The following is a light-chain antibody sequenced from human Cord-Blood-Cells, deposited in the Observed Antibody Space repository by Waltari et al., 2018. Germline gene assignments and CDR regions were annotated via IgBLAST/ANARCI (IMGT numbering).Light chain of an antibody. V-gene: IGLV2-23*02. Sequence: QSALTQPASVPGSPGQSITISCTGTSSDAGRYNLVSWYQQHPGKAPKLMIYEVSKRPSGVSNRFSGSKSGNTASLTIYGLQAEDEADYYCCSYTGSSTVVFGGGTKLTVL. CDR2: EVS. J-gene: IGLJ2*01. CDR3: CSYTGSSTVV. CDR1: SSDAGRYNL.